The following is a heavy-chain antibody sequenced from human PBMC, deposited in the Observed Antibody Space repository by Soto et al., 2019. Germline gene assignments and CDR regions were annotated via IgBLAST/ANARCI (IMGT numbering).Heavy chain of an antibody. CDR2: ISAYNGNT. D-gene: IGHD2-21*02. CDR3: AREGLRGNSHPYWFDP. J-gene: IGHJ5*02. CDR1: GYTFTSYG. V-gene: IGHV1-18*01. Sequence: ASVKVSCKASGYTFTSYGISWVRQAPGQGLEWMGWISAYNGNTNYAQKLQGRVTMTTDTSTSTAYMELRSLRSDDTAVYYCAREGLRGNSHPYWFDPWGQGTLVTVSS.